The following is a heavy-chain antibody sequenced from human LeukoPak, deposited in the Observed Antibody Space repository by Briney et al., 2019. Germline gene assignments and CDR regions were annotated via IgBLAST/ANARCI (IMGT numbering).Heavy chain of an antibody. CDR3: AKRGIAAAASFDY. V-gene: IGHV3-23*01. D-gene: IGHD6-13*01. CDR2: ISGNGDYT. CDR1: GFTFSSYA. J-gene: IGHJ4*02. Sequence: GGSLRLSCAASGFTFSSYAMSWVRQAPGKGLEWVSTISGNGDYTYYADSVKGRFTISRDNSKNTLYLQMDSLRADDTAVYYCAKRGIAAAASFDYWGQGTLVSVS.